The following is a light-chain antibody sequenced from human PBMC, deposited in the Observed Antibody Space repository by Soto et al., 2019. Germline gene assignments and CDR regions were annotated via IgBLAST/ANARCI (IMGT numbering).Light chain of an antibody. CDR1: SSDIGAYNY. CDR2: DVN. Sequence: QSALTQPASVSGSPGQSITISCTGTSSDIGAYNYVSWYQQHPGKAPKLMIYDVNIRPSGVSNRFSGSKSGNTASLTISGLHAEDEAYYYCTSWTTSTTMIFGGGTKLTVL. J-gene: IGLJ2*01. V-gene: IGLV2-14*03. CDR3: TSWTTSTTMI.